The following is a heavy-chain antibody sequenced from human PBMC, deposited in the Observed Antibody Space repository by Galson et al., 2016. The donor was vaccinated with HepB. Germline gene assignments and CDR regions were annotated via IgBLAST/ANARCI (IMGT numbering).Heavy chain of an antibody. CDR3: IKDDRGSPSEGY. CDR1: GFNFDFYA. D-gene: IGHD6-6*01. CDR2: ISWDSKDI. V-gene: IGHV3-9*01. J-gene: IGHJ4*02. Sequence: SLRLSCAASGFNFDFYAMHWVRQVPGKGLEWVSGISWDSKDIGYADSVKGRFTVSRDNAKNSLYLQMNSLRPEDTALYYSIKDDRGSPSEGYWGQGTLVTVSS.